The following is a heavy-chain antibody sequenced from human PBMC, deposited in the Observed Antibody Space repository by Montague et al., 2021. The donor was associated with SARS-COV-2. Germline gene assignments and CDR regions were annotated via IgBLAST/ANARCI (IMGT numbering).Heavy chain of an antibody. CDR2: IKQDGSEK. Sequence: SLRLSCAASGFTFSSYWMSWVRQAPGKGLEWVANIKQDGSEKYYVDSVMGRFTISRDNAKNSQYVQMNSLRAEDTAVYYCARDGSGSYANYYYYGIDVWGQGTTVTVSS. J-gene: IGHJ6*02. CDR1: GFTFSSYW. CDR3: ARDGSGSYANYYYYGIDV. D-gene: IGHD3-10*01. V-gene: IGHV3-7*01.